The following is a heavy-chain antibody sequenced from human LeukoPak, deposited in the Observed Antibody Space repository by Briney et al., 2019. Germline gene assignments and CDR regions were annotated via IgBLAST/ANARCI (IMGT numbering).Heavy chain of an antibody. V-gene: IGHV3-23*01. Sequence: PGGPLRLSCAASGFTFSSYAMSWVRQAPGKGLEWVSGISGSGGSTFYADSVKGRFTISRDNSKNTLHLQMNSLRAEDTAVYYCAKDYRWEGSPGVGFDPWGQGALVTVSS. CDR1: GFTFSSYA. D-gene: IGHD1-26*01. CDR3: AKDYRWEGSPGVGFDP. J-gene: IGHJ5*02. CDR2: ISGSGGST.